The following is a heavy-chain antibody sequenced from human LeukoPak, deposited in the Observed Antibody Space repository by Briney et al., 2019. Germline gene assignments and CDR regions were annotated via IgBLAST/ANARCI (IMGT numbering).Heavy chain of an antibody. CDR3: ARVSSRLWFGEFLNHDAFDI. V-gene: IGHV1-2*02. J-gene: IGHJ3*02. CDR1: GYTCTVYY. D-gene: IGHD3-10*01. Sequence: ASVKVSCKASGYTCTVYYIHWVRQAPGQGLERMGWINPNSGGTNYTQKFQGRVTMTRDTSISTAYMELSRLRSDDTAVYYCARVSSRLWFGEFLNHDAFDIWGQGTMVTVSS. CDR2: INPNSGGT.